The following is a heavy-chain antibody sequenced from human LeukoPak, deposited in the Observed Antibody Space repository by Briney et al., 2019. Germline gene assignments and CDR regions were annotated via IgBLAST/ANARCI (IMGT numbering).Heavy chain of an antibody. J-gene: IGHJ4*02. CDR1: GFTFSSYE. CDR3: AREPTYCSGGSCYFDY. CDR2: ISSSGSTI. D-gene: IGHD2-15*01. Sequence: GGSLRLSCAASGFTFSSYEMNWVRQAPGKGLEWVSYISSSGSTIYYADSVKGRFAISRDNAKNSLYLQMNSLRAEDMAVYYCAREPTYCSGGSCYFDYWGQGTLVTVSS. V-gene: IGHV3-48*03.